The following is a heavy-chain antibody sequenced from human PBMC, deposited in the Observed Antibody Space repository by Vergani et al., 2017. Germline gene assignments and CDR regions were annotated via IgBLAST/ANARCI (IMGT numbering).Heavy chain of an antibody. CDR1: GFTFSSYA. V-gene: IGHV3-23*04. J-gene: IGHJ4*02. CDR2: ISGSGGST. CDR3: ARDRYCSSTSCYASWGYFDY. D-gene: IGHD2-2*01. Sequence: VQLVESGGGLVKPGGSLRLSCAASGFTFSSYAMSWVRQAPGKGLEWVSAISGSGGSTYYADSVKGRFTISRDNSKNTLYLQMNSLRAEDTAVYYCARDRYCSSTSCYASWGYFDYWGQGTLVTVSS.